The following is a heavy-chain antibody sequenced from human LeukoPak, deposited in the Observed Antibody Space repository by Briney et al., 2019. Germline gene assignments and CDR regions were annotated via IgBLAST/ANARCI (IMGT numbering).Heavy chain of an antibody. CDR2: IWYDGSNK. J-gene: IGHJ3*02. Sequence: GGSLRLSCAASGFTFSDYGMHWVRQAPGKGLEWVAVIWYDGSNKYYADSVKGRFTVSRDNSKNTLDLQMSSLRDEDTAVYYCAREQYGSDDALDIWGQGTLVTDSS. V-gene: IGHV3-33*01. D-gene: IGHD3-10*01. CDR3: AREQYGSDDALDI. CDR1: GFTFSDYG.